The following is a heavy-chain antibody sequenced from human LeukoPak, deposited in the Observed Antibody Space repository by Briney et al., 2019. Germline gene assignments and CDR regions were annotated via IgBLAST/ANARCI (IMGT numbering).Heavy chain of an antibody. CDR3: ARNSIRITIFGVVPDAFDI. CDR1: GYSISSSNW. D-gene: IGHD3-3*01. CDR2: IYYSGST. Sequence: SDTLSLTCAVSGYSISSSNWWGWIRQPPGKGLEWIGYIYYSGSTYYNPALKSRVTMSVDTSKNQFSLKLSSVTAVDTAVYYCARNSIRITIFGVVPDAFDIWGQGTMVTVSS. J-gene: IGHJ3*02. V-gene: IGHV4-28*01.